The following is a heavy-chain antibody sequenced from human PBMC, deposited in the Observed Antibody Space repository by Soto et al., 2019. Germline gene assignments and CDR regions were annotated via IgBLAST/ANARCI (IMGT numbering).Heavy chain of an antibody. J-gene: IGHJ6*02. V-gene: IGHV4-39*01. CDR1: GGSISSSSYY. CDR3: ATKTGGGWEDGMDV. Sequence: QLQLQESGPGLVKPSETLSLTCTVSGGSISSSSYYWGWIRQPPGKGLEGIGRIYYSGSTYYNPSLKSRVTISVDTSKNQFSLKLSSVTAADTAVYYCATKTGGGWEDGMDVWGQGTTVTVSS. CDR2: IYYSGST. D-gene: IGHD6-19*01.